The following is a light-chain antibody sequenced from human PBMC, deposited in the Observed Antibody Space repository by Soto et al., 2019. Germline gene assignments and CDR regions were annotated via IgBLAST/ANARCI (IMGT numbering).Light chain of an antibody. J-gene: IGKJ1*01. V-gene: IGKV1-5*01. CDR3: HQHNNWWT. Sequence: DIQMTQSPSTPSASLGDRVTITCRASQSISSWLAWYQQKPGKAPKLLIYDASSLESGVPSRFSGSGSGTDFTLTITSLQSEDFGVYYCHQHNNWWTFGQGTKVDIK. CDR1: QSISSW. CDR2: DAS.